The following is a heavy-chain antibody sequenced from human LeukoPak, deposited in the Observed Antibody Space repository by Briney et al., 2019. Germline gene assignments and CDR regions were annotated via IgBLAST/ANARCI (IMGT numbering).Heavy chain of an antibody. CDR3: ARDHGYYYDNSGYLH. CDR1: GYAFTSYG. J-gene: IGHJ4*02. CDR2: ISAYNGNT. D-gene: IGHD3-22*01. V-gene: IGHV1-18*01. Sequence: ASVKVSCKASGYAFTSYGISWVRQAPGQGLEWMGWISAYNGNTNYAQKLQGRVTMTTDTSTSTAYMELRSLRSDDTAVYYCARDHGYYYDNSGYLHWGQGTLVTVSS.